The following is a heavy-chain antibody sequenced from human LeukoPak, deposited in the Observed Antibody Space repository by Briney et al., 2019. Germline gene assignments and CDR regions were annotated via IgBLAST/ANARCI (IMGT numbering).Heavy chain of an antibody. V-gene: IGHV1-24*01. Sequence: ASVKVSCKVSGYTLTELSMHWVRQAPGKGLEWMGGFDPEDGETIYAQKFQSRVTMTEDTSTDTAYMELSSLRSEDTAVYYCAVYPLRLGELSMSLSDAFDIWGQGTMVTVSS. J-gene: IGHJ3*02. D-gene: IGHD3-16*02. CDR1: GYTLTELS. CDR3: AVYPLRLGELSMSLSDAFDI. CDR2: FDPEDGET.